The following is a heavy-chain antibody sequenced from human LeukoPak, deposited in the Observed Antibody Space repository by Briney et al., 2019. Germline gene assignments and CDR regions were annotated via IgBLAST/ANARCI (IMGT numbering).Heavy chain of an antibody. Sequence: PSETLSLTCAVYGGSFSGYYWSWIRQPPGKGLEWIGEINHSGSTNYNPSLKSRVTISVDTSKNQFSLKLSSVTAADTAVYYCARAGPYRSSTSCYPSWFDPWGQGTLVTVSS. D-gene: IGHD2-2*01. CDR2: INHSGST. CDR3: ARAGPYRSSTSCYPSWFDP. J-gene: IGHJ5*02. V-gene: IGHV4-34*01. CDR1: GGSFSGYY.